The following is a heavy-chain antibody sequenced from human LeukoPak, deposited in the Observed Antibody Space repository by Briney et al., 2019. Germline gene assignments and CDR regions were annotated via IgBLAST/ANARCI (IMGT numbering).Heavy chain of an antibody. D-gene: IGHD1-26*01. V-gene: IGHV3-74*01. J-gene: IGHJ4*02. CDR2: INSDGSST. Sequence: GGSLRLSCAASAFTFSSYWIHWVRQAPGRGLVWVSRINSDGSSTSYADSVKGRFTTSRDNAKNTVYLQMNSLRVEDTAVYYCVAPGSPFDYGGQGTLVTVSS. CDR3: VAPGSPFDY. CDR1: AFTFSSYW.